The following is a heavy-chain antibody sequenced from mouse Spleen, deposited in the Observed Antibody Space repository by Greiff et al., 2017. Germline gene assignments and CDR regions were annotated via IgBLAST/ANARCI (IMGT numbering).Heavy chain of an antibody. CDR1: GFNIKDTY. J-gene: IGHJ1*01. V-gene: IGHV14-3*02. Sequence: EVMLVESGAELVKPGASVKLSCTASGFNIKDTYMHWVKQRPEQGLEWIGRIDPANGNTKYDPKFQGKATITADTSSNTAYLQLSSLTSEDTAVYYCAAGTWYFDVWGAGTTVTVSS. D-gene: IGHD4-1*01. CDR3: AAGTWYFDV. CDR2: IDPANGNT.